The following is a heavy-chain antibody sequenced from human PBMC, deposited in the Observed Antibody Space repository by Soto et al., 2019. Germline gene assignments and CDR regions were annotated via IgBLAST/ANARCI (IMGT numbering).Heavy chain of an antibody. D-gene: IGHD1-26*01. Sequence: GGSLRLSCAASGFTFSSYAMHWVRQAPGKGLEWVAVISYDGSNKYYADSVKGRFTISRDNSKNTLYLQMNSLRAEDTAVYYCASPRELQYYYFDYWGQGTLVTVSS. CDR3: ASPRELQYYYFDY. V-gene: IGHV3-30-3*01. CDR2: ISYDGSNK. J-gene: IGHJ4*02. CDR1: GFTFSSYA.